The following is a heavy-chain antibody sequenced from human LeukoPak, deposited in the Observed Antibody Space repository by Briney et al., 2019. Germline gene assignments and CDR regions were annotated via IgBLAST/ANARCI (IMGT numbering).Heavy chain of an antibody. CDR3: AREVAVAGTIFDY. CDR2: INPSGGGT. Sequence: ASVKVSCKASGYTFTDYYMHWVRQAPGQGLEWMGIINPSGGGTTYAQEFQGRLTMTSDTSTTTVYMELSSLTSEDTAVYYCAREVAVAGTIFDYWGQGTLVTVSS. J-gene: IGHJ4*02. D-gene: IGHD6-19*01. CDR1: GYTFTDYY. V-gene: IGHV1-46*01.